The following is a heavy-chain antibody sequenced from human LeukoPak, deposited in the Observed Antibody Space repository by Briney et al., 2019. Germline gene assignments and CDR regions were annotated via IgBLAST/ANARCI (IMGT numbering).Heavy chain of an antibody. CDR3: ATLTGGDDAFDI. CDR1: GGSFSGYY. J-gene: IGHJ3*02. CDR2: INHSGST. D-gene: IGHD4-23*01. V-gene: IGHV4-34*01. Sequence: SETLSLTCAVYGGSFSGYYWNWIRQPPGKGLEWIGEINHSGSTNYNPSLKSRVTISVDTSKNQFSLKLSSVTAADTAVYYCATLTGGDDAFDIWGQGTMVTVSS.